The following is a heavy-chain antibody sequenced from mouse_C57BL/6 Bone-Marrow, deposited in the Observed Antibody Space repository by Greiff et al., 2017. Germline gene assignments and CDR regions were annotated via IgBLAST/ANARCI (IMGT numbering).Heavy chain of an antibody. Sequence: VQLQQSGAELMKPGASVTLSCKATGYTFTGYWLGWVKQRPGHGLEWIGEILPGSGSTNSNEKFKGKATFTADTSSNTAYMRLGSLTTEDAAINYCAKIFDYWGQGTTLTVSA. CDR2: ILPGSGST. J-gene: IGHJ2*01. V-gene: IGHV1-9*01. CDR3: AKIFDY. CDR1: GYTFTGYW.